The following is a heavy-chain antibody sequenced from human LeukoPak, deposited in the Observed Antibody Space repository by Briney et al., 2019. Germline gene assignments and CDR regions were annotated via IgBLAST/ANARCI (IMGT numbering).Heavy chain of an antibody. CDR1: GGSISSGDYY. V-gene: IGHV4-30-4*01. D-gene: IGHD2-2*01. Sequence: SETLSLTCTVSGGSISSGDYYWSWIRQPPGKGLEWIGYIYYSGSTYYNPSLKSRVTISVDTSKNQFSLKLSSVTAADTAVYYCARNGRYCSSTSCYSYYYYMDVWGKGTTVTVSS. J-gene: IGHJ6*03. CDR3: ARNGRYCSSTSCYSYYYYMDV. CDR2: IYYSGST.